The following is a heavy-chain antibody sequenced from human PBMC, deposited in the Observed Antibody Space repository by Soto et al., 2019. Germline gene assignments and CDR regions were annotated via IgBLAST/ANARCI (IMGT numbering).Heavy chain of an antibody. CDR2: ISWNSGQL. Sequence: EVLLVESGGGLVQPDRPLRLSCEASGFNFGNYAMHWVREVPGKGLEWVSAISWNSGQLDYADSVRGRFTISRDNGKNSLYLEMNCLRPDDPALYFCAKDKSTGEYSYYRYMDVWGRGTTVIVSS. V-gene: IGHV3-9*01. CDR1: GFNFGNYA. D-gene: IGHD4-17*01. J-gene: IGHJ6*03. CDR3: AKDKSTGEYSYYRYMDV.